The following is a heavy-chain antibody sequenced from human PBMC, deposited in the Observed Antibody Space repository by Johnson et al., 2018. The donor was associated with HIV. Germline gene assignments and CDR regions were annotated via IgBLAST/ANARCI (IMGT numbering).Heavy chain of an antibody. CDR2: ISYDGSNK. D-gene: IGHD6-13*01. CDR3: ARDGESQQLPLGDSFDF. V-gene: IGHV3-30*14. Sequence: QVQLVESGGGLVKPGGSLRLSCAASGFTFSSYAMHWVRQAPGKGLEWVAVISYDGSNKYYADSVKGRFTISRDNSKNTRYLQMNSLRVEDTAVYYCARDGESQQLPLGDSFDFWGKGTMVTVSS. CDR1: GFTFSSYA. J-gene: IGHJ3*01.